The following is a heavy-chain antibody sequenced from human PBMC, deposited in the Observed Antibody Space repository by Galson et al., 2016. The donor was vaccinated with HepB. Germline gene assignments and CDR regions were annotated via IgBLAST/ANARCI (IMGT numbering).Heavy chain of an antibody. Sequence: SETLSLTCAVSGASISDSNWWTWVRHVPGKGLEWIGEIYHTGTSNNNPFLSSRFTLSVDKSRNQFSLILTSVTAADTAVYYCARAAIIPGARMVFDPWGQGILVTVSS. CDR2: IYHTGTS. V-gene: IGHV4-4*02. CDR3: ARAAIIPGARMVFDP. CDR1: GASISDSNW. D-gene: IGHD2-2*01. J-gene: IGHJ5*02.